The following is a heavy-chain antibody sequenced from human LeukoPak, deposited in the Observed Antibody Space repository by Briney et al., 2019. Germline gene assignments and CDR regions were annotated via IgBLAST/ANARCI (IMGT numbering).Heavy chain of an antibody. CDR3: ARDSSTVTTPYFDY. D-gene: IGHD4-11*01. CDR1: GYTLPELS. CDR2: INANSDCT. Sequence: VSVPVPCKVSGYTLPELSMHWVRQAPGQGLEWTGWINANSDCTNCAQDFQGRITMPRDTSISTAYMELSRLTSDDTAVYYCARDSSTVTTPYFDYWGQGTLVTVSS. V-gene: IGHV1-2*02. J-gene: IGHJ4*02.